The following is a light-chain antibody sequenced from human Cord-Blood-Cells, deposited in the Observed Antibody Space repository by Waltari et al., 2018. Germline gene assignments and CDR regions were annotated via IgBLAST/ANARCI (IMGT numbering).Light chain of an antibody. V-gene: IGKV3-11*01. CDR2: YAS. CDR1: QSVGRY. Sequence: EIVLTQSPATLSLSPGERATLSCRASQSVGRYLAWYQQKPGQAPRRLIYYASNRATSIPARFSGSGSWTDFTLTISSLEPEDFAVYYCQQRSNWPPYTFGQGTKLEIK. J-gene: IGKJ2*01. CDR3: QQRSNWPPYT.